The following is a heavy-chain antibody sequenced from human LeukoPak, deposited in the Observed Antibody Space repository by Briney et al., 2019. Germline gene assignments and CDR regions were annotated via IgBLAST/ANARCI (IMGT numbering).Heavy chain of an antibody. CDR3: ARDVRVHYNYYMDV. J-gene: IGHJ6*03. V-gene: IGHV4-4*07. CDR1: GGSITSDY. CDR2: IYTGGTI. Sequence: SETLSLTCSVSGGSITSDYWSWIRQPAGKGLEWIGRIYTGGTINYNPSLQSRVTMSVDTSKRQVSLNLMSVTAADTAVYYCARDVRVHYNYYMDVWGKGTTVIVSS.